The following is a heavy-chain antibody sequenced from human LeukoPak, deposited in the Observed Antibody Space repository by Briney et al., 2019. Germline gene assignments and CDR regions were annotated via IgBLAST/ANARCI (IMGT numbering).Heavy chain of an antibody. Sequence: GGSLRLSCAASGFTFSSYTMSWVRQAPGKGLEWISVISATGFTTYHTDSVKGRFTVSRDNSKNTLYLQMNSLRAEDTAVYYCAKDDVEYGLGDYWGQGTLVTVSS. V-gene: IGHV3-23*01. CDR3: AKDDVEYGLGDY. CDR1: GFTFSSYT. J-gene: IGHJ4*02. CDR2: ISATGFTT. D-gene: IGHD2/OR15-2a*01.